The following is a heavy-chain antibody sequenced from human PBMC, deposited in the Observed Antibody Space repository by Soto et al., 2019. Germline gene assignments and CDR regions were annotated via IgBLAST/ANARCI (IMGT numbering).Heavy chain of an antibody. D-gene: IGHD2-15*01. V-gene: IGHV3-73*01. Sequence: PGGSLRLSCAASGFTFSGSAMHWVRQASGKGLEWVGRIRSKANSYATAYAASVKGRFTISRDDSKNTAYLQMNSLRAEDTAVYYCARVLGSCYDYWGQGTLVTVSS. CDR1: GFTFSGSA. J-gene: IGHJ4*02. CDR3: ARVLGSCYDY. CDR2: IRSKANSYAT.